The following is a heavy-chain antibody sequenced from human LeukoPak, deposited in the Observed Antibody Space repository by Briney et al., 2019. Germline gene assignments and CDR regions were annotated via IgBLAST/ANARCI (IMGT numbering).Heavy chain of an antibody. CDR1: GFTFNNYG. CDR3: AKLPDSSGYYFDY. D-gene: IGHD3-22*01. J-gene: IGHJ4*02. Sequence: GKSLRLSCAASGFTFNNYGMHWVRQAPGKGLEWVAVISYDGRNIHYPDSVKGRFTISRDISTDTLWLQMDSLRTEDTAVYYCAKLPDSSGYYFDYWGQGTLVTVSS. CDR2: ISYDGRNI. V-gene: IGHV3-30*18.